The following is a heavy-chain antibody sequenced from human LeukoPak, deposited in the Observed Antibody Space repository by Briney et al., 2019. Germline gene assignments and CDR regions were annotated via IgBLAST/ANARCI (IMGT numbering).Heavy chain of an antibody. V-gene: IGHV3-30*03. CDR3: ARVDDSGYLWDY. CDR1: GFTFSGYS. CDR2: ISYDGSNK. D-gene: IGHD3-22*01. J-gene: IGHJ4*02. Sequence: PGGSLRLSCAASGFTFSGYSMNWVRQAPGKGLEWVAVISYDGSNKYYADSVKGRFTISRDNSKNTLYLQMNSLRAEDTAVYYCARVDDSGYLWDYWGQGTLVTVSS.